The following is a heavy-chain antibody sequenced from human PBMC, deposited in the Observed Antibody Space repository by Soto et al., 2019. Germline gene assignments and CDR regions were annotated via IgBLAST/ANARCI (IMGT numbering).Heavy chain of an antibody. CDR1: GFTFSGYS. J-gene: IGHJ4*02. CDR2: IGSTGSVT. D-gene: IGHD1-26*01. CDR3: AKDRLGATPYFFDY. Sequence: EVQLVESGGGLVQPGGSLRLSCAVSGFTFSGYSFNWVRQAPGRGLEWVSFIGSTGSVTHYADSVMGRFTISRDNARNSLYLQMDSLRADDTAVYRCAKDRLGATPYFFDYWGQGTLVTVSS. V-gene: IGHV3-48*04.